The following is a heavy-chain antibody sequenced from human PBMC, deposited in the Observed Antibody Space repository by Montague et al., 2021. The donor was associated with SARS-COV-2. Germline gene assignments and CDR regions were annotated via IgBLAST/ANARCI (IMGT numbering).Heavy chain of an antibody. CDR1: GGSFSPYY. Sequence: SETLSLTCAVSGGSFSPYYWSWIRQPPGKGLEWIGEISQGGNTKYNLSLQSRVSISLDTSRNQFSLKVSSVTAADTAIYYCARLGDGIVPSPILGLGPYYSFYYMDVWGKGTTVTVSS. J-gene: IGHJ6*03. CDR3: ARLGDGIVPSPILGLGPYYSFYYMDV. V-gene: IGHV4-34*01. D-gene: IGHD2-2*02. CDR2: ISQGGNT.